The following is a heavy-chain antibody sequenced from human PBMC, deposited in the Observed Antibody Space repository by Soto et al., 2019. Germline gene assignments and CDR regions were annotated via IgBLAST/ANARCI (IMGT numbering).Heavy chain of an antibody. CDR3: ARDRRYNYYGMDV. Sequence: SETLSLTCTVSGGSVSSGSYYWSWVRQPPGKGLEWIGYTYYRGSTNYNPSLKSRVTISVDTSKNQFSLKLSSVTAADTAVYYCARDRRYNYYGMDVWGQGTTVTVSS. V-gene: IGHV4-61*01. J-gene: IGHJ6*02. CDR1: GGSVSSGSYY. CDR2: TYYRGST. D-gene: IGHD3-16*02.